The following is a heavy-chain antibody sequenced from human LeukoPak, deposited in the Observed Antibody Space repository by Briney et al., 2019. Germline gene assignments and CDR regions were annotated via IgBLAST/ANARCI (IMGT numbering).Heavy chain of an antibody. CDR3: ARQAYSSGWAIDY. D-gene: IGHD6-19*01. Sequence: GESLKISCKGSGYSFTSYWIGWVRQMPGKGLEWMGIIYPGDSDTRYSPPFQGQVTISADKSISTAYLQWSSLKASDTAMYYCARQAYSSGWAIDYWGQGTLVTISS. CDR1: GYSFTSYW. J-gene: IGHJ4*02. CDR2: IYPGDSDT. V-gene: IGHV5-51*01.